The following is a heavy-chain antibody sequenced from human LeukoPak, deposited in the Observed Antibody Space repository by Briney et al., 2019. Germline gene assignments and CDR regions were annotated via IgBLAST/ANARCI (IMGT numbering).Heavy chain of an antibody. D-gene: IGHD3-10*01. Sequence: PSETLSLTCTVSGGSISSSSYYWGWIRQPPGKGLEWIGSIYYSGSTYYNPSLKSRVTISVDTSKNQFSLKLSSVTAADTAVYYCARVWFGEPSNWFDPWGQGTLVTVSS. CDR3: ARVWFGEPSNWFDP. CDR2: IYYSGST. J-gene: IGHJ5*02. V-gene: IGHV4-39*01. CDR1: GGSISSSSYY.